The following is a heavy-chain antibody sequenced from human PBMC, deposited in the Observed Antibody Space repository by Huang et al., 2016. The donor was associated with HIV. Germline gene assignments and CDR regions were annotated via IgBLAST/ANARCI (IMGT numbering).Heavy chain of an antibody. Sequence: EVQLVQSGAEVKKPGESLKISCTGSGYSFSIYWIAWVRQMPGKGLEWMGIIYPCESKSTSSPSFEGHVSISVDKSINTVYMHWSSLKASDTAIYYCAKGRRAFDVWGQGTWVTVSS. V-gene: IGHV5-51*03. J-gene: IGHJ3*01. CDR3: AKGRRAFDV. CDR1: GYSFSIYW. CDR2: IYPCESKS.